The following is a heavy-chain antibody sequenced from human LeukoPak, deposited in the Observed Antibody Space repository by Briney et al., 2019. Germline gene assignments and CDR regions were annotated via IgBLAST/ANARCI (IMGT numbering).Heavy chain of an antibody. Sequence: GGTLSLSCAASGFTFSSYSMNGVRQARGKGRECGSSISSSSSYIYYADTVKGPFNNSRDNANNSLYLQMNSLRAEDTAVYYCARDQEYYYDSSGYWGQGTLVTVSS. D-gene: IGHD3-22*01. V-gene: IGHV3-21*01. CDR2: ISSSSSYI. CDR3: ARDQEYYYDSSGY. CDR1: GFTFSSYS. J-gene: IGHJ4*02.